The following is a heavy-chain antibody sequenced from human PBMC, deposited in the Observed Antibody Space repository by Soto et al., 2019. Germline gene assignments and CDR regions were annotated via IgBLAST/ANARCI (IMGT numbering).Heavy chain of an antibody. J-gene: IGHJ6*02. V-gene: IGHV3-33*01. Sequence: QVQLVESGGGVVQPGRSLRLSCAASGFTFSSYGMHWVRQAPGKGLEWVAVIWYDGSNKYYADSVKGRFTISRDNSKNTMYLQMNSLRAEDTAVYYCARDNQYFDWLSYPCYYYGMDVWGQGTTVTVSS. CDR3: ARDNQYFDWLSYPCYYYGMDV. CDR1: GFTFSSYG. D-gene: IGHD3-9*01. CDR2: IWYDGSNK.